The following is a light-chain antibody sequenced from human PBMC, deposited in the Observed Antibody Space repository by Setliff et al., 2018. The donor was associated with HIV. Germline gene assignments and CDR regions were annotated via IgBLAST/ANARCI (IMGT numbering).Light chain of an antibody. CDR1: SSDVGGYYS. V-gene: IGLV2-14*03. Sequence: QSVLAQPASVPGSPGQSITISRTGISSDVGGYYSVSWYQQHPGKAPKLMIYDVINRPSGVSNRFSGSRSGNTASLTISGLQVEDEADYYCSSYTTSSTLEVFGPGTKVTVL. CDR3: SSYTTSSTLEV. J-gene: IGLJ1*01. CDR2: DVI.